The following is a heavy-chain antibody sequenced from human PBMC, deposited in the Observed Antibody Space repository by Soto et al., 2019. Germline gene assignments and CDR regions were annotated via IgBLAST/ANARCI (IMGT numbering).Heavy chain of an antibody. J-gene: IGHJ6*02. CDR3: ARSLLPYSSSWSYGMDV. Sequence: GGSLRLSCAASGFTFSGYVMHWVRQAPGKGLEWVALTSYDGSNKHYADSVKGRFIISRDNAKNTLYLQMNSLRAEDTAVYYCARSLLPYSSSWSYGMDVWGQGTTVTVSS. CDR2: TSYDGSNK. V-gene: IGHV3-30-3*01. D-gene: IGHD6-13*01. CDR1: GFTFSGYV.